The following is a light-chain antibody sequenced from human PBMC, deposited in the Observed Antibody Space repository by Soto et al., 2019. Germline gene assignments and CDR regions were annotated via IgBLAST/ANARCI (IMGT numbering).Light chain of an antibody. CDR3: AVWDDSLNGVV. CDR1: SSNIENNA. V-gene: IGLV1-36*01. CDR2: YDD. Sequence: QSVLTQPPSVSEAPRQRVTISCSGSSSNIENNAVNWYQQLPGKAPKLLIYYDDLLPSGVSDRFSGSKSGTSASLAISGLQSEDEADYYCAVWDDSLNGVVFGGGTQLTVL. J-gene: IGLJ7*01.